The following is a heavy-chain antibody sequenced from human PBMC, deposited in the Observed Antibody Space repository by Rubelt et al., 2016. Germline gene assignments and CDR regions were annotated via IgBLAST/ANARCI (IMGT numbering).Heavy chain of an antibody. CDR3: ARDLTSGYFDH. D-gene: IGHD3-10*01. CDR2: IIPIFGTA. Sequence: QVQLVQSGAVLKKPGASVKVSCKVSGDTLRVFSIHWVRQAPGKGLEWMGGIIPIFGTANYAQRCQGRVTITADKSTSTAYMELSSLRSEDTAVYYCARDLTSGYFDHWGQGTLVTVSS. J-gene: IGHJ4*02. V-gene: IGHV1-69*13. CDR1: GDTLRVFS.